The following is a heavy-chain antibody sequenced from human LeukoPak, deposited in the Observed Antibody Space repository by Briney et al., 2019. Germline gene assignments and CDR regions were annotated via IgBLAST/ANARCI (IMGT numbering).Heavy chain of an antibody. Sequence: GRSLRHSRAAPVFTFSNYGMHWGRQAPGKGLEWVAFIRFDGSNKYYADSVKGRFTISRDNSKNTLYLQMNSLRAEDTAVYYCAKPSSGSYYNPDIDYWGQGTLVTVSS. CDR3: AKPSSGSYYNPDIDY. J-gene: IGHJ4*02. CDR1: VFTFSNYG. D-gene: IGHD3-10*01. CDR2: IRFDGSNK. V-gene: IGHV3-30*02.